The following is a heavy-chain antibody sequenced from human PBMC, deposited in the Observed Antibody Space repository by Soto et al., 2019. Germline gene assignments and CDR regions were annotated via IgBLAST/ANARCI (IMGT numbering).Heavy chain of an antibody. CDR3: AKGFLVYVFCSGDLLTGMFPF. CDR2: ISGSGGST. J-gene: IGHJ4*02. Sequence: GGSLRLSCAASGFTFSSYAMSWVRQAPGKGLEWVSAISGSGGSTYYADSVKGRFTISRDNSKNTLYLQMNSLRAEDTAVYYCAKGFLVYVFCSGDLLTGMFPFWGQGTLVTVSA. D-gene: IGHD3-3*01. CDR1: GFTFSSYA. V-gene: IGHV3-23*01.